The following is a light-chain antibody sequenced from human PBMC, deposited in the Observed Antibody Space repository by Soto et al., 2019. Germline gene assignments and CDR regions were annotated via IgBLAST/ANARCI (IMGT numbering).Light chain of an antibody. Sequence: IVITHSPSTRSVSPGGRATLSCRAGQTIYSNVAWYQQRPGQAPRLLIYRASTRATGVPARFSGSGSGKEFTLTISGLQSEDFALYYCKQYQNLWTFGQGTKVDIK. CDR3: KQYQNLWT. V-gene: IGKV3-15*01. CDR2: RAS. J-gene: IGKJ1*01. CDR1: QTIYSN.